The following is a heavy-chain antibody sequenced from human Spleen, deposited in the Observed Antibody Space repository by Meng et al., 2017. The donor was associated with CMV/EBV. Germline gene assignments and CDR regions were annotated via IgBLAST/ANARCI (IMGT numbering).Heavy chain of an antibody. CDR2: INNDGSSA. CDR1: GFIFSDYW. CDR3: ARSVGGFDY. Sequence: GGSLRLSCAASGFIFSDYWMHWVRQAPGKGLEWVSHINNDGSSATYADSVKGRFTVSRDNVKNTVFLQMNGLRAEDTAVYYCARSVGGFDYWGQGTLVTVSS. V-gene: IGHV3-74*01. D-gene: IGHD3-16*01. J-gene: IGHJ4*02.